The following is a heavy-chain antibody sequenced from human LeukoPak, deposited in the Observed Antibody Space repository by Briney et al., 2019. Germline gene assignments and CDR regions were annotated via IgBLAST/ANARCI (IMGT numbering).Heavy chain of an antibody. CDR3: ARDSGSSSWYSGLDYYYYMDV. V-gene: IGHV4-4*07. CDR2: IYTSWST. D-gene: IGHD6-13*01. Sequence: PSETLSLTCTVSGGSISSYYWSWIRQPAGKGLEWIGRIYTSWSTNYNPSLKSRVTMSVDTSKNQFSLKLSSVTAADTAVYYCARDSGSSSWYSGLDYYYYMDVWGKGTTVTVSS. J-gene: IGHJ6*03. CDR1: GGSISSYY.